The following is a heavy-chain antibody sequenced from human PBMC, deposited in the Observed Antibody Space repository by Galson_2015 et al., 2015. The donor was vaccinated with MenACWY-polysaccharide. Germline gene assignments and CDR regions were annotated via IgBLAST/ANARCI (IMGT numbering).Heavy chain of an antibody. CDR1: GYTFTTYA. D-gene: IGHD4-17*01. Sequence: SVKVSCKASGYTFTTYAMNWVRQAPGQGLEWMGGINTNTGNPTYAQGFTGRFVFSLDASVSTAYLQISSLKAEDTAVYYCARVPKQKPTTVPTGRFDYWGQGTLVTVSS. CDR3: ARVPKQKPTTVPTGRFDY. V-gene: IGHV7-4-1*02. J-gene: IGHJ4*02. CDR2: INTNTGNP.